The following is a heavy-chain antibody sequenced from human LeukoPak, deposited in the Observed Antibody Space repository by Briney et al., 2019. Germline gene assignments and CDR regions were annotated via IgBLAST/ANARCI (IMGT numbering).Heavy chain of an antibody. V-gene: IGHV4-59*12. D-gene: IGHD2/OR15-2a*01. J-gene: IGHJ4*02. Sequence: SETLSLTCTVSGDSISNYYWSWIRQPPGKGLEWIAYIHYSGHTNSNPSLKSRVTISIDTSKNQFSLKLSSLTAADTAVYYCARGGSLWNFSNWGQGTLVTVSS. CDR2: IHYSGHT. CDR1: GDSISNYY. CDR3: ARGGSLWNFSN.